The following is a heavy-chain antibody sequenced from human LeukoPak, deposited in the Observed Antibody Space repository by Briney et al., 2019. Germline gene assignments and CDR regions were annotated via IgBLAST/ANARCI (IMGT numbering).Heavy chain of an antibody. J-gene: IGHJ4*02. CDR2: IYYSGST. Sequence: SETLSLTCTVSGGSIRSYYWSWIRQPPGKGLEWIGYIYYSGSTNYNPSLKSRVTITVDTSKNQFSLKLTSETAADTAVYYCARHAGAYDILTGYPFDYWGQGTLVTVSS. V-gene: IGHV4-59*08. CDR3: ARHAGAYDILTGYPFDY. D-gene: IGHD3-9*01. CDR1: GGSIRSYY.